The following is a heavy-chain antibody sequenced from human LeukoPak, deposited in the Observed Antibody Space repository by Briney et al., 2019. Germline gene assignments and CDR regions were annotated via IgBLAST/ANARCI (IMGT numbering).Heavy chain of an antibody. D-gene: IGHD5-18*01. V-gene: IGHV3-30-3*01. CDR3: ARGRGYSYGFIVY. CDR2: LSYDGSNK. CDR1: GFTFRSYA. J-gene: IGHJ4*02. Sequence: GRSLRLSCSASGFTFRSYAMHWVRQAPGKGLGWVAVLSYDGSNKYYADSVKGRFTISRDNSKNTLYLQMNSLRAEDTAVYYCARGRGYSYGFIVYWGQGTLVTVSS.